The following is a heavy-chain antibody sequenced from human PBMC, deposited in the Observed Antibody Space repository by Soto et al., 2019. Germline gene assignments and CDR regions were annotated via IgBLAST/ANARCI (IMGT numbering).Heavy chain of an antibody. D-gene: IGHD3-16*01. J-gene: IGHJ4*02. CDR3: AKDIMITFGGVPYFDY. V-gene: IGHV3-23*01. CDR2: ISGSGGST. CDR1: GFTFSSYA. Sequence: GGSLRLSCAASGFTFSSYAMSWVRQAPGKGLEWVSAISGSGGSTYYADSVKGRFTISRDNSKKTLYLQMNSLRAEDTAVYYCAKDIMITFGGVPYFDYWGQGTLVTVSS.